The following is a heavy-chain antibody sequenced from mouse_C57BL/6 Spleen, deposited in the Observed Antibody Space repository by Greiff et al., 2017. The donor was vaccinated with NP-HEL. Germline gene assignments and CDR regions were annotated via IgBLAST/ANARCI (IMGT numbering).Heavy chain of an antibody. Sequence: DVKLVESGGGLVKPGGSLKLSCAASGFTFSDYGMHWVRQAPEKGLEWVAYISSGSSTIYYADTVKGRFTISRDNAKNTLFLQMTSLRSEDTAMYYCASPSTTVVSYYAMDYWGQGTSVTVSS. J-gene: IGHJ4*01. CDR3: ASPSTTVVSYYAMDY. CDR2: ISSGSSTI. CDR1: GFTFSDYG. D-gene: IGHD1-1*01. V-gene: IGHV5-17*01.